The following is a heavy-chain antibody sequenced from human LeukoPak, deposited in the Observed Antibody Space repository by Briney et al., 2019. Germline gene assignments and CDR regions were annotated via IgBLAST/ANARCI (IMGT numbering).Heavy chain of an antibody. CDR3: TTDPVLRFLEWLRY. D-gene: IGHD3-3*01. CDR2: IKSKTDGGTT. CDR1: GFTFDDYG. Sequence: GGSLRLSCAASGFTFDDYGMSWVRQAPGKGLEWVGRIKSKTDGGTTDYAAPVKGRFTISRDDSKNTLYLQMNSLKTEDTAVYYCTTDPVLRFLEWLRYWGQGTLVTVSS. V-gene: IGHV3-15*01. J-gene: IGHJ4*02.